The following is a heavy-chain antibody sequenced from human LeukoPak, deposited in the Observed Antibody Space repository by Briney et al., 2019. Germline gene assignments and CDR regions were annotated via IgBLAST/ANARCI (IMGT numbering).Heavy chain of an antibody. CDR1: GGFISSGDYY. CDR3: AAKSDSSSSEY. D-gene: IGHD6-6*01. Sequence: SETLSLTCTVSGGFISSGDYYRSWIRQPPGKGLEWIGYIYYSGSTNYNPSLKSRVTISVDTSKNQFSLKLSSVTAADTAVYYCAAKSDSSSSEYWGQGTLVTVSS. CDR2: IYYSGST. V-gene: IGHV4-61*08. J-gene: IGHJ4*02.